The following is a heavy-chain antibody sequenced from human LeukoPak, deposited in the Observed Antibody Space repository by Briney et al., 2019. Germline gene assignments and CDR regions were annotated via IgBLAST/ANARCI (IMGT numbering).Heavy chain of an antibody. CDR3: ARDHYGGYAYSDY. CDR1: GFTFSSYG. D-gene: IGHD5-12*01. V-gene: IGHV3-33*01. J-gene: IGHJ4*02. Sequence: GWSLRLSCVASGFTFSSYGMHWVRQAPGKGLEWVAVIWYDGTNKYYADSVKGRFTISRDNSKNTLYLQLNSLRAEDTAVYYCARDHYGGYAYSDYWGQGALVIVSS. CDR2: IWYDGTNK.